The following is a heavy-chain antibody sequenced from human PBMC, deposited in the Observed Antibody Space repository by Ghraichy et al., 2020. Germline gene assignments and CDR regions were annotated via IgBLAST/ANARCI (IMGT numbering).Heavy chain of an antibody. J-gene: IGHJ3*02. CDR3: VTVGISMDAFDI. D-gene: IGHD1-1*01. CDR2: IYYSGST. Sequence: ESLNISCTVSGGSISSSSYYWGWIRQPPGKGLEWIGSIYYSGSTYYNPSLKSRVTISVDTSKNQFSLKLSSVTAADTAVYYCVTVGISMDAFDIWGQGTMVTVSS. CDR1: GGSISSSSYY. V-gene: IGHV4-39*01.